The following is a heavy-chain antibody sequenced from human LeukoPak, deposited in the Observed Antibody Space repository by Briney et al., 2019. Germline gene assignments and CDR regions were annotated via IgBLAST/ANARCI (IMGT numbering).Heavy chain of an antibody. CDR2: INHSGST. CDR3: ASPGGSGSYNWFDP. Sequence: SETLSLTCAVYGGSFSGYYWSWIRQPPGKGLEWIGEINHSGSTNYNPSLKSRVTISVDTSKNQFSLKLSFVTAADTAVYYCASPGGSGSYNWFDPWGQGTLVTVSS. V-gene: IGHV4-34*01. D-gene: IGHD3-10*01. J-gene: IGHJ5*02. CDR1: GGSFSGYY.